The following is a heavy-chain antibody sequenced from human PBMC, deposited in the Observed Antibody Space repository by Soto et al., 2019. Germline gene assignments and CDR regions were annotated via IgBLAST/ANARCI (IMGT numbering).Heavy chain of an antibody. J-gene: IGHJ5*02. V-gene: IGHV4-34*01. Sequence: PSETLSLTCAVYGGSFSGYYWSWIRQPPGKGLEWIGEINHSGSTNYNPSPKSRVTISVDTSKNQFSLKLSSVTAADTAVYYCANTSSGYSSSWHWFDPWGQGTLVTVSS. CDR2: INHSGST. CDR1: GGSFSGYY. CDR3: ANTSSGYSSSWHWFDP. D-gene: IGHD6-13*01.